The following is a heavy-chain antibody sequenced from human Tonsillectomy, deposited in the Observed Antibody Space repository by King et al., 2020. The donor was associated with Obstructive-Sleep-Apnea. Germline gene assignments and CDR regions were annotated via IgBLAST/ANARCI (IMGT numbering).Heavy chain of an antibody. CDR1: GFTFSSYA. V-gene: IGHV3-23*01. Sequence: VQLLESGGGLVQPGGSLRLSCAASGFTFSSYAMSWVRQAPGKGLEWVSAISGSGSSTYYAESVKGRFTISRDNSKNTLYLQMNSLRAEDTAVYYCAKSPYDSSVYHFDYWGQGTLVTVSS. J-gene: IGHJ4*02. D-gene: IGHD3-22*01. CDR2: ISGSGSST. CDR3: AKSPYDSSVYHFDY.